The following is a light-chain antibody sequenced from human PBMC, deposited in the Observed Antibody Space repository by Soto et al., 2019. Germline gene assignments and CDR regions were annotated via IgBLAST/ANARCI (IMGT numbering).Light chain of an antibody. Sequence: DIQTTQSPSTLSASVGDRVTITCRASQSISSWLAWYQQKPGKAPKLLIYDASSLESGVPSRFSGSGSGTEFTLTISSLQPDDFATYYCQQYYSYSFGGGTKVEIK. J-gene: IGKJ4*01. CDR3: QQYYSYS. CDR2: DAS. V-gene: IGKV1-5*01. CDR1: QSISSW.